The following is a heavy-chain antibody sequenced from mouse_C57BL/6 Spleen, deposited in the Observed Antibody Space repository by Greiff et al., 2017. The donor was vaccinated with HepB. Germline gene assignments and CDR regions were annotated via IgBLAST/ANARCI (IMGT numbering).Heavy chain of an antibody. Sequence: QVQLQQSGAELARPGASVKLSCKASGYTFTSYGISWVKQRTGQGLEWIGEIYPRSGNTYYNEKFKGKATLTADKSSSTAYMELRSLTSEDSAVYFCARCEYYGSSSYAMDYWGQGTSVTVSS. CDR1: GYTFTSYG. V-gene: IGHV1-81*01. J-gene: IGHJ4*01. CDR2: IYPRSGNT. CDR3: ARCEYYGSSSYAMDY. D-gene: IGHD1-1*01.